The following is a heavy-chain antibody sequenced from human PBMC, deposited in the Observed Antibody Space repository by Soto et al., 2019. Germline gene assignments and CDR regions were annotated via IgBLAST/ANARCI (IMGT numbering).Heavy chain of an antibody. D-gene: IGHD3-22*01. CDR3: ARGRFSGYYPGSWFDY. J-gene: IGHJ4*02. V-gene: IGHV4-34*01. CDR1: GGSFSVYY. Sequence: PSDTLSLTCAVYGGSFSVYYWSWIRQPPGKGLEWIGEINHSGSTNYNPSLKSRVTISVDTSKNQFSLKLSSVTAADTAMYYCARGRFSGYYPGSWFDYWGQGTLVTVSS. CDR2: INHSGST.